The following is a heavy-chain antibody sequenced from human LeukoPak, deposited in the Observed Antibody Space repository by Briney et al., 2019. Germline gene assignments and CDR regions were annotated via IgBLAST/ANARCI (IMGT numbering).Heavy chain of an antibody. D-gene: IGHD3-3*01. V-gene: IGHV3-23*01. CDR3: ATKAVGDTYDLFY. J-gene: IGHJ4*02. CDR1: GFTVSPYA. Sequence: GGSLRLSCTPSGFTVSPYAINWVRQAPGKGLEWVSAVNSFTGNTYYTDPVKGRFTISRDTSRNTFFLQMNSLRAEDTAMYYCATKAVGDTYDLFYWGQGTLVTVSS. CDR2: VNSFTGNT.